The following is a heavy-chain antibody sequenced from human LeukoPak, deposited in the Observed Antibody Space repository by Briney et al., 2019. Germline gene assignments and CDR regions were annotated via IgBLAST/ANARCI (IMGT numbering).Heavy chain of an antibody. CDR2: ISGSGGST. CDR3: AKDRRYCSGGSCFTNWFDP. CDR1: GSTFSSYA. D-gene: IGHD2-15*01. J-gene: IGHJ5*02. V-gene: IGHV3-23*01. Sequence: GGSLRLSCAASGSTFSSYAMSWVRQAPGEGLEWVSAISGSGGSTYYADSVKGRFTISRDNSKNTLYLQMNSLRAEDTAVYYCAKDRRYCSGGSCFTNWFDPWGQGTLVTVSS.